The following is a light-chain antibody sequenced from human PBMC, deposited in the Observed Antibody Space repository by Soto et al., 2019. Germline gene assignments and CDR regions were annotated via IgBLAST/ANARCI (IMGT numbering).Light chain of an antibody. CDR1: QSVSSY. V-gene: IGKV3-11*01. J-gene: IGKJ1*01. Sequence: EIVLTQSPATPSLSPGERATLSCRASQSVSSYLAWYQQKPGQAPRLLIYDASNRATGITARFSGSGSGTDFTLTISSLEPEDFAVYYCQLRSNWPPWTFGQGTKVEIK. CDR2: DAS. CDR3: QLRSNWPPWT.